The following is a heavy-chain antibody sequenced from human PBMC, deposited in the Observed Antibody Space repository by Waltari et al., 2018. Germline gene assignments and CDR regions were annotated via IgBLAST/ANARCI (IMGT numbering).Heavy chain of an antibody. CDR3: ARRSRPVDPGAFDI. Sequence: QLQLQESGPGLVKPSETLSLTCTVPGGSISSSSYYWGWIRQPPGKGLEWIGSIYYSGRTYYNPSLKSRVTISVDTSKNQFSLKLSSVTAADTAVYYCARRSRPVDPGAFDIWGQGTMVTVSS. CDR2: IYYSGRT. CDR1: GGSISSSSYY. J-gene: IGHJ3*02. V-gene: IGHV4-39*01. D-gene: IGHD5-12*01.